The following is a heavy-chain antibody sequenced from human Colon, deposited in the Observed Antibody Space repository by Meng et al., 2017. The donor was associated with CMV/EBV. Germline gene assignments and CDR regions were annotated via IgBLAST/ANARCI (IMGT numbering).Heavy chain of an antibody. CDR2: IDANSGGT. Sequence: QVQLVQSGAEGKEPGASVTGSCKASGFTFTGHYVHWVRQAHGQGLEWMGWIDANSGGTNYAQKFQGRLTMTRDTSISTVYMELNRLRSDDTAVYFCARDGIRGVFFFDYWGQGTLVTVSS. CDR1: GFTFTGHY. CDR3: ARDGIRGVFFFDY. V-gene: IGHV1-2*02. J-gene: IGHJ4*02. D-gene: IGHD1-14*01.